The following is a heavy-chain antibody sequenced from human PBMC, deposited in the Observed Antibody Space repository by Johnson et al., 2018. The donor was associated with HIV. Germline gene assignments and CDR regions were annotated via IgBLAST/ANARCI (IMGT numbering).Heavy chain of an antibody. CDR2: ISYDGSNK. CDR1: GFTFSSYA. V-gene: IGHV3-30*14. CDR3: ARDHDPIAAAQGAFDI. J-gene: IGHJ3*02. D-gene: IGHD6-13*01. Sequence: QVQLVESGGGEVQPGRSLRLSCAASGFTFSSYAMHWVRQAPGKGLEWVAVISYDGSNKYYADSVKGRFTISRDSSKNSLYLQMNSLRAEDTAVYYCARDHDPIAAAQGAFDIWGQGTMVTVSS.